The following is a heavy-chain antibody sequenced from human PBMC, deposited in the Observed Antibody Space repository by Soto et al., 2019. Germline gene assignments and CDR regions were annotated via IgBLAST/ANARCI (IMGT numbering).Heavy chain of an antibody. J-gene: IGHJ4*02. CDR1: GDSFSGTNYY. CDR2: INYSGTT. CDR3: ARLDNCLNTSCVFPY. V-gene: IGHV4-39*01. Sequence: QLQESGPGLVKPSETLSLTCTVSGDSFSGTNYYWAWVRQSPGKGREWIGSINYSGTTYYTSSLKSRVAIFVDTSKSPFSLRLNSVTAADSGVYFCARLDNCLNTSCVFPYWGQGILVTVSS. D-gene: IGHD2-2*01.